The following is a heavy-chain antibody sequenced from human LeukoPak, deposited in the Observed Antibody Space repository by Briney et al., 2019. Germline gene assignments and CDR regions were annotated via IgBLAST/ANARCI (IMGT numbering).Heavy chain of an antibody. CDR3: AKVSEWDYYDSSGYPDSQFDY. Sequence: PSQTLSLTCTVSGGSISSGDYYWSWIRQPPGKGLEWIGYIYDSGSTYYNSSFKSRLTISVDTSKNQFSLKLSSVTAADTAVYYCAKVSEWDYYDSSGYPDSQFDYWGQGTLVTVSS. J-gene: IGHJ4*02. D-gene: IGHD3-22*01. CDR2: IYDSGST. CDR1: GGSISSGDYY. V-gene: IGHV4-30-4*01.